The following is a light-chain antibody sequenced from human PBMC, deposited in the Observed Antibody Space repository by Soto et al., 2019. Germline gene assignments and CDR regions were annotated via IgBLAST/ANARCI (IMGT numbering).Light chain of an antibody. CDR2: AAS. Sequence: DIQMTQSPSTLSGSVGDRVTITCRASQTISSFLAWYQQKPGKAPNLLIYAASTLQSGVPSRFSGGGSGTDFTLTIDRLQPEDFATYYCQQVDVYPSTFGGGTKVDI. J-gene: IGKJ4*01. V-gene: IGKV1-9*01. CDR1: QTISSF. CDR3: QQVDVYPST.